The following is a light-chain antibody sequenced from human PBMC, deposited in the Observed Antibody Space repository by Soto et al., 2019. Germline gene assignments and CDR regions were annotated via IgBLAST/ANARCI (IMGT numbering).Light chain of an antibody. Sequence: PGDRVTLSGRASQYINTRLAWYQHRTGQAPRILIYQNSIRAAGIPDRLSASGSGTDLNLTISEVQPEDFALYYCHKRQSWPRTFGQGTKVDIK. CDR1: QYINTR. CDR2: QNS. V-gene: IGKV3-11*01. CDR3: HKRQSWPRT. J-gene: IGKJ1*01.